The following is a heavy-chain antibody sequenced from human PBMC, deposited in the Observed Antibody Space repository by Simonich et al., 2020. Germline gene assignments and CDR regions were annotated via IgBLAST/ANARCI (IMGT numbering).Heavy chain of an antibody. V-gene: IGHV3-30*07. CDR1: GFTFSSYA. D-gene: IGHD7-27*01. J-gene: IGHJ3*02. CDR2: ISYDGSNK. CDR3: AREDLTGDAFDI. Sequence: QVQLVESGGGVVQPGRSLRLSCAASGFTFSSYAMHWVRQAPGKGLEWVAVISYDGSNKYYADSGKGRFTISRDNSKNTLYLQMNSLRAEDTAVYYCAREDLTGDAFDIWGQGTMVTVSS.